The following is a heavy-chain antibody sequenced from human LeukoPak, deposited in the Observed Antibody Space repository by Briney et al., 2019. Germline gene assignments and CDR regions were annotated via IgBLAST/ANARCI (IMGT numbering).Heavy chain of an antibody. CDR2: INPKSGGT. Sequence: GASVKVSCKASGYTFTGHYMHWVRQAPGQGLEWMGWINPKSGGTNYAQKFQGRVTMTRDTSISTAYMDMNSLRSDDTAVYYCARNLWFGESSDAFDMWGQGTMVTVSS. J-gene: IGHJ3*02. CDR3: ARNLWFGESSDAFDM. D-gene: IGHD3-10*01. V-gene: IGHV1-2*02. CDR1: GYTFTGHY.